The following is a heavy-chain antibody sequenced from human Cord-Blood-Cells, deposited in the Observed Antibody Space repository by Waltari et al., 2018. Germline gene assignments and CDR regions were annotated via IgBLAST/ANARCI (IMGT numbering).Heavy chain of an antibody. Sequence: EVQLVESGGGLIQPGGSLRPSCAASGFTVSSNYMSWVRQAPGKGLEWVSVIYSGGSTYYADSVKGRFTISRDNSKNTLYLQMNSLRAEDTAVYYCARTVVVPAAIQAFDIWGQGTMVTVSS. V-gene: IGHV3-53*01. CDR1: GFTVSSNY. CDR2: IYSGGST. CDR3: ARTVVVPAAIQAFDI. J-gene: IGHJ3*02. D-gene: IGHD2-2*02.